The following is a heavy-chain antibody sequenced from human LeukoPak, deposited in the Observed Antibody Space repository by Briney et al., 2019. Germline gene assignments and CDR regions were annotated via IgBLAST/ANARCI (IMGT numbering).Heavy chain of an antibody. Sequence: GASVKVSCKASGYTFTSYGISWVRQAPGQGLEWMGWISPYNSNTYYAQNLQGRVTMTTDTSTSTTYMELRSLRSDDTAVYYCARDKYVRGRQGSLDYWGQGTLVTVSS. CDR2: ISPYNSNT. D-gene: IGHD3-16*01. J-gene: IGHJ4*02. CDR3: ARDKYVRGRQGSLDY. V-gene: IGHV1-18*01. CDR1: GYTFTSYG.